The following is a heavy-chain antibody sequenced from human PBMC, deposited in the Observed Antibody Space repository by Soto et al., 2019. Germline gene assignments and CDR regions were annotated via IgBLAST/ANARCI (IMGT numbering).Heavy chain of an antibody. CDR1: GGSISRSDYY. J-gene: IGHJ6*02. V-gene: IGHV4-30-4*01. CDR2: IYYSGNT. D-gene: IGHD2-8*01. CDR3: ARDQSHAYHGMDV. Sequence: QVQLQESGPGLVKPSQTLSLTCTVSGGSISRSDYYWSWIRQPPGKGLEWIGYIYYSGNTYYNPSLKSRVTISVDTSKSQFSLKVSSVTAADTAVYYCARDQSHAYHGMDVWGQGTTVTVSS.